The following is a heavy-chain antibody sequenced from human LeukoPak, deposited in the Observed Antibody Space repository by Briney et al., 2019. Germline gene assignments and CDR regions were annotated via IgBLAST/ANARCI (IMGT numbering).Heavy chain of an antibody. D-gene: IGHD3-22*01. CDR3: AIQITMIVVVPYFDY. V-gene: IGHV3-48*04. CDR1: GGSISSNSHH. CDR2: ISSSGSTI. J-gene: IGHJ4*02. Sequence: PSETLSLTCSVSGGSISSNSHHWDWIRQAPGKGLEWVAYISSSGSTIYSADSVKGRFTVSRGNAKNSLFLHMNSLRAEDTAIYYCAIQITMIVVVPYFDYWGQGTLVTVSS.